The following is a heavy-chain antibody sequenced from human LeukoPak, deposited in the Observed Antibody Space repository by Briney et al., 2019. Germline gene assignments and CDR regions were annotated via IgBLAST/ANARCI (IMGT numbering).Heavy chain of an antibody. V-gene: IGHV3-23*01. CDR3: AKEKNYDSSGKMYY. J-gene: IGHJ4*02. Sequence: GRSLRLSCAASGFTFSSYAMSWVRQAPGKGLEWVSAISGSGGSTYYADSVKGRFTISRDNSKNTLYLQMNSLRAEDTAVYYCAKEKNYDSSGKMYYWGQGTLVTVSS. D-gene: IGHD3-22*01. CDR2: ISGSGGST. CDR1: GFTFSSYA.